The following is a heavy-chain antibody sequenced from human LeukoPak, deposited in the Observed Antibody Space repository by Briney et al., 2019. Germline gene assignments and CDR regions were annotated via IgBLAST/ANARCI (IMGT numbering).Heavy chain of an antibody. CDR2: IKQDGSEK. V-gene: IGHV3-7*01. J-gene: IGHJ4*02. D-gene: IGHD3-22*01. Sequence: GGSLRLSCAASGFTFSSYWMNWVRQAPGKGLEWVANIKQDGSEKYYVDSVKGRFTISRDNAKNSLYLQMNSLRAEDTAVYYCARDRLPGDSSGYYSVWGQGTLVTVSS. CDR1: GFTFSSYW. CDR3: ARDRLPGDSSGYYSV.